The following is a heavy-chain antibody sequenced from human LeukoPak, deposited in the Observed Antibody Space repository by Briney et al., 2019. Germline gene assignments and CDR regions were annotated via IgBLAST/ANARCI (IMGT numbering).Heavy chain of an antibody. CDR1: GFTFSSYW. V-gene: IGHV3-74*01. J-gene: IGHJ4*02. Sequence: GGSLRLSCAASGFTFSSYWMHWVRQVPGKGLVWVSRINSDGSSTSYADSVKGRFTISRDNAKNTLYLQMNSLRAEDTAVYYCGRSGGYSSGWTIFDYWGQGTLVTVSS. CDR3: GRSGGYSSGWTIFDY. D-gene: IGHD6-19*01. CDR2: INSDGSST.